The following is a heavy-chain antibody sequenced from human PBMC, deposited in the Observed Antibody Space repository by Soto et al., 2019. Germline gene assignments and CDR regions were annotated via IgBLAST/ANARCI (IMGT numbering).Heavy chain of an antibody. D-gene: IGHD5-12*01. CDR1: GFTFSDYA. J-gene: IGHJ4*02. Sequence: PGGSLRLSCAASGFTFSDYAMKWVRQAXGRGLEWVTAITSGGNTYYAESVRGRFTVSRDNSRNTLFLQMNSVRGEDTAVYYCAKDFRRRGSGYDLGDYWGQGTLVTVSS. V-gene: IGHV3-23*01. CDR3: AKDFRRRGSGYDLGDY. CDR2: ITSGGNT.